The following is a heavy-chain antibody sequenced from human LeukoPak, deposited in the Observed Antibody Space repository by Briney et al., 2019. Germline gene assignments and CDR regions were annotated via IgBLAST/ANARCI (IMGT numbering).Heavy chain of an antibody. Sequence: SETLSLTCTVSGGSISSYYWSWIRQPPGKGLEWIGEINHSGSTNYNPSLKSRVTISVDTSKNQFSLKLSSVTAADTAVYYCARGTSDIVVVPAAPIIPYYYYMDVWGKGTTVTVSS. CDR3: ARGTSDIVVVPAAPIIPYYYYMDV. CDR2: INHSGST. J-gene: IGHJ6*03. CDR1: GGSISSYY. D-gene: IGHD2-2*01. V-gene: IGHV4-34*01.